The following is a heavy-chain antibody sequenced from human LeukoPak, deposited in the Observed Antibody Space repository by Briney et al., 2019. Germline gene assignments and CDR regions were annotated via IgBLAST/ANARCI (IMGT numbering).Heavy chain of an antibody. CDR1: GGSISSNRHY. J-gene: IGHJ4*02. D-gene: IGHD1-26*01. Sequence: SETLSLTCTVSGGSISSNRHYWGWIRQPPGKELEWIGNIYYRGSIAYNPSLSSRVTMSIDTSKNQFSLRLSSVTAADTAVFYCARLSNTGSFDFDYWGQGTLVTVSS. V-gene: IGHV4-39*01. CDR3: ARLSNTGSFDFDY. CDR2: IYYRGSI.